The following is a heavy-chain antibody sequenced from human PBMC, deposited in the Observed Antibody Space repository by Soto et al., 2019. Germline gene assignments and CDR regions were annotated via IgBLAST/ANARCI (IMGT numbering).Heavy chain of an antibody. J-gene: IGHJ3*02. CDR2: IWYDGSNK. V-gene: IGHV3-33*01. D-gene: IGHD2-2*01. CDR1: GFTFSSYG. Sequence: QVQLVESGGGVVQPGRSLRLSCAASGFTFSSYGMHWVRQAPGKGLEWVAVIWYDGSNKYYADSVKGRLTISRDNSKKTRYLRMQILRAEDTAVYYCARDEYHDAFDIWGQGTMVTVSS. CDR3: ARDEYHDAFDI.